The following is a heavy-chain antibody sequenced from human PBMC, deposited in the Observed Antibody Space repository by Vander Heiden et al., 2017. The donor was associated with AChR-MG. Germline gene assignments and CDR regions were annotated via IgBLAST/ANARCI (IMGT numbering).Heavy chain of an antibody. CDR1: DSTFSNAG. Sequence: EVQLVESGGGLVKPGGSLGLSGAASDSTFSNAGMGWVRQAPGKGLEWVGRIKSKTDGGTTDYAAPVKGRFTISRDDSKNTLYLQMNSLKTEDTAVYYCTTEDWNYNNWFDPWGQGTLVTVSS. D-gene: IGHD1-7*01. J-gene: IGHJ5*02. CDR3: TTEDWNYNNWFDP. CDR2: IKSKTDGGTT. V-gene: IGHV3-15*01.